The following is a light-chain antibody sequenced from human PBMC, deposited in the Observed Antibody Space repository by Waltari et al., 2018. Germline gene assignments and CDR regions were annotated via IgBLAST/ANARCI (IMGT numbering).Light chain of an antibody. CDR3: QQPEGFT. CDR2: GAS. Sequence: ELVLTQSPGTLSLSPGERATLSCRASQRVSSSYLAWYQQKPGQAPRLLIYGASSRATGIPDRFSGSGSGTDFTLTISRLEPEDFAVYYCQQPEGFTFGPGTKVDIK. V-gene: IGKV3-20*01. J-gene: IGKJ3*01. CDR1: QRVSSSY.